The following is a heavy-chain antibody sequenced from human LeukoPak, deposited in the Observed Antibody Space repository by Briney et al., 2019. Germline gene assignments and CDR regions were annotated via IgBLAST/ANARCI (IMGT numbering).Heavy chain of an antibody. CDR3: ARGKGGSCYSIDY. J-gene: IGHJ4*02. Sequence: GGSLRLSCAASGFTFRSNWMHWVRQVPGKGLVWVSRINTDGRSTGYADSVKGRFTISRDNAENTLYLQMNSLRAEDTAVYYCARGKGGSCYSIDYWGQGTLVTVSS. D-gene: IGHD3-10*01. CDR1: GFTFRSNW. CDR2: INTDGRST. V-gene: IGHV3-74*01.